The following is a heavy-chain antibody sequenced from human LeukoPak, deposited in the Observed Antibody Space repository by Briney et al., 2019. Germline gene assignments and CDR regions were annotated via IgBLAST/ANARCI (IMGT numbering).Heavy chain of an antibody. CDR3: AGGGRYYWAPDY. D-gene: IGHD1-26*01. J-gene: IGHJ4*02. CDR1: GYAMSSGSW. V-gene: IGHV4-28*06. Sequence: SETLPLTCVVSGYAMSSGSWWGWIRQPPGKELEWIGYIYYTGSTDYNPSLRSRVTMSIDTSNNQFSLRLSSVTALDTAVYYCAGGGRYYWAPDYWGQGTLITVSS. CDR2: IYYTGST.